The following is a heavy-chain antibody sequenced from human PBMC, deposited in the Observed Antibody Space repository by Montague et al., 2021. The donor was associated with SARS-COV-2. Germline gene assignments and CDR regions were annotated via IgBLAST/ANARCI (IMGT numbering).Heavy chain of an antibody. D-gene: IGHD3-16*02. CDR3: TRDYRSVVGHGLDI. CDR1: GFTFSYYD. V-gene: IGHV3-48*03. Sequence: SLRLSCAASGFTFSYYDMNWVRQAPGKGPEWISYISTSAYTTSYAGSVKGRFTISRDNGKNSLYLQMNSLRVEDTAVYYCTRDYRSVVGHGLDIWGQGTKVTVSS. J-gene: IGHJ3*02. CDR2: ISTSAYTT.